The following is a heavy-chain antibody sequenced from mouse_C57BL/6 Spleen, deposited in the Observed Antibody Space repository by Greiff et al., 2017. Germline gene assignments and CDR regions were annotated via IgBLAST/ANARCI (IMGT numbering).Heavy chain of an antibody. J-gene: IGHJ4*01. CDR2: IDPSDSYT. V-gene: IGHV1-69*01. CDR1: GYTFTSYW. D-gene: IGHD1-1*01. CDR3: ARRGFTTVVATGAMDY. Sequence: QVQLQQSGAELVMPGASVKLSCKASGYTFTSYWMHWVKQRPGQGLEWIGEIDPSDSYTNYNQKFKGKSTLTVDKSSSTAYMQLSSLTSEDSAVYYGARRGFTTVVATGAMDYWGQGTSVTVSS.